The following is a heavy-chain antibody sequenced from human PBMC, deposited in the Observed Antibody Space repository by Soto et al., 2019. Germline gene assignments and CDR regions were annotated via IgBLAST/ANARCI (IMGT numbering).Heavy chain of an antibody. CDR2: ISGSGGST. CDR3: AKAGSSWSEHFQH. V-gene: IGHV3-23*01. CDR1: GFTFSSYA. D-gene: IGHD6-13*01. J-gene: IGHJ1*01. Sequence: EVQLLESGGGLVQPGGSLRLSCAASGFTFSSYAMSWVRQAPGKGLEWVSAISGSGGSTYYADSVKGRFTISRDNSKNTLYLQMNSLRAEDAAVYYCAKAGSSWSEHFQHWGQGTLVTVSS.